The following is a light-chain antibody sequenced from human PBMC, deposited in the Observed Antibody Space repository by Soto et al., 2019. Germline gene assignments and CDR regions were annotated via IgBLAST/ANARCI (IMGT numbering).Light chain of an antibody. CDR2: EDT. Sequence: QSVLTQPASVSGSAGQSITISCTGTSSDVGNYNLVSWYLHHPGKAPKLLIYEDTKRPSGVAYRFSGSRSGNTASLTVSGLQAEDETDHYCCSYAGSSTYVFGTGTKLTVL. CDR3: CSYAGSSTYV. J-gene: IGLJ1*01. V-gene: IGLV2-23*01. CDR1: SSDVGNYNL.